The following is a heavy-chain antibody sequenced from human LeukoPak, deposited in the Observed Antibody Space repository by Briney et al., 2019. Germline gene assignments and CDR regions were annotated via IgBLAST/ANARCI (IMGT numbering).Heavy chain of an antibody. Sequence: GGSLRLSCAASGFTFSSYAMSWVRQAPGKGLEWVSAISGSGGSTYYADSVKGRFTISRDNSKHTLYLQMNSLRAEDTALYYCAGVSSGSYRIGGYWGQGTLVTVSS. CDR2: ISGSGGST. D-gene: IGHD3-10*01. J-gene: IGHJ4*02. V-gene: IGHV3-23*01. CDR1: GFTFSSYA. CDR3: AGVSSGSYRIGGY.